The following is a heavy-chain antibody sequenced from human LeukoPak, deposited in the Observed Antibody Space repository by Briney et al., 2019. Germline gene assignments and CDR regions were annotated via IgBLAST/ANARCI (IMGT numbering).Heavy chain of an antibody. D-gene: IGHD5-18*01. V-gene: IGHV4-59*12. CDR2: IYYSGST. J-gene: IGHJ6*02. Sequence: SETLSLTCTVSGGSISSCYWSWIRQPPGKGLEWIGYIYYSGSTNYNPSLKSRVTISVDTSKNQFSLKLSSVTAADTAVYYCARGLDTAMVRNYYYGMDVWGQGTTVTVSS. CDR1: GGSISSCY. CDR3: ARGLDTAMVRNYYYGMDV.